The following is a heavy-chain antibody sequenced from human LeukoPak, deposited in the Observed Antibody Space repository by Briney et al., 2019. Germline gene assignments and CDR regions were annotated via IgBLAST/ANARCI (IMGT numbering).Heavy chain of an antibody. V-gene: IGHV3-53*01. CDR2: IYSGGST. J-gene: IGHJ4*02. CDR1: GFTVSSNY. D-gene: IGHD1-26*01. Sequence: GSLRLSCAASGFTVSSNYMTWVRQAPGKGLEWVSIIYSGGSTSYADSVKGRFTISRDNSKNTLYLQVNSLRAEDTAVYYCARDVVGATYFDWGQGTLVTVSS. CDR3: ARDVVGATYFD.